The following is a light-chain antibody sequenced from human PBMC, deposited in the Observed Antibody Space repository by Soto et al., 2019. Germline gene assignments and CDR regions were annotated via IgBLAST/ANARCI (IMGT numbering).Light chain of an antibody. CDR3: QHYYTSYTT. CDR1: QSVSSN. Sequence: EIVMTQSPAPLSVSPGERATLSCRASQSVSSNLAWYQQKPGQPPRLLIFGASTRATGIPDRFSGSGSGTDFTLTISRLEPEDFAVYYCQHYYTSYTTFGQVTKVDIK. CDR2: GAS. J-gene: IGKJ1*01. V-gene: IGKV3D-15*01.